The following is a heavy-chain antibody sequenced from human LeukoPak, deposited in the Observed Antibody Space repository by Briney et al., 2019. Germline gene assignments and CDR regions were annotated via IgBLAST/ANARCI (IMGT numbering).Heavy chain of an antibody. CDR2: ISAYNGNT. Sequence: ASVKVSCKASGYTFTSYGISWVRQAPGQGLEWMGWISAYNGNTNYAQKLQGRVTITADESTSTAYMELSSLRSEDTAVYYCARDERGYSGYAEFDYWGQGTLVTVSS. J-gene: IGHJ4*02. D-gene: IGHD5-12*01. CDR3: ARDERGYSGYAEFDY. V-gene: IGHV1-18*01. CDR1: GYTFTSYG.